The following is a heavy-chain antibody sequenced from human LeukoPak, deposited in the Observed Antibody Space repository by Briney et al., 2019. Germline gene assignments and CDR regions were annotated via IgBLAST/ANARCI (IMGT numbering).Heavy chain of an antibody. CDR2: ISGSGGST. V-gene: IGHV3-23*01. CDR3: AKTYYYDSSGFSDYYFDY. CDR1: GFTFSSYA. Sequence: GGSLRLSCAASGFTFSSYAMSWVRQAPGKGLEWVSAISGSGGSTYYADSVKGRFTISRDNSKNTLCLQMNSLRAEDTAVYYCAKTYYYDSSGFSDYYFDYWGQGTLVTVSS. J-gene: IGHJ4*02. D-gene: IGHD3-22*01.